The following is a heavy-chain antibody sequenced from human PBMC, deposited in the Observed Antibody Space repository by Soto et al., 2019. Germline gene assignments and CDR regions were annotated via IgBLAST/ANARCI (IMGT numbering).Heavy chain of an antibody. CDR2: ISYDGSNK. CDR3: AKAEDYYGSGRNYGMDD. V-gene: IGHV3-30*18. J-gene: IGHJ6*02. CDR1: GFTFSSYG. D-gene: IGHD3-10*01. Sequence: GGSLRLSCAASGFTFSSYGMHWVRQAPGKGLEWVAVISYDGSNKYYADSVKGRFTISRDNSKNTLYLQMNSLRAEDTAVYYCAKAEDYYGSGRNYGMDDWGQGTTVTVSS.